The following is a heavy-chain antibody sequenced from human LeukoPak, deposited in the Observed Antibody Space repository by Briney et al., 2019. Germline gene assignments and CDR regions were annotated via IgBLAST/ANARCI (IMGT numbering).Heavy chain of an antibody. CDR2: ISGSGGST. CDR1: GFTFSSYA. Sequence: PGGSLRLSCAASGFTFSSYAMSWVRQAPGKGLEWVSAISGSGGSTYYADSVKGRFTISRDNSKNTLYLQMNSLRAEDTAVYYCARDIGSGWSSTALDYWGQGTLVTVSS. J-gene: IGHJ4*02. D-gene: IGHD6-19*01. CDR3: ARDIGSGWSSTALDY. V-gene: IGHV3-23*01.